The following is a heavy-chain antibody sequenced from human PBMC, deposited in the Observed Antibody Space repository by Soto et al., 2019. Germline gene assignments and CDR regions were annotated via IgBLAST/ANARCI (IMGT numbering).Heavy chain of an antibody. CDR1: GFTFRNYG. V-gene: IGHV3-33*01. J-gene: IGHJ4*02. CDR2: IPDDGSYQ. D-gene: IGHD1-1*01. CDR3: VRADDNADNGLGY. Sequence: QVQLVESGGGVVQPGRSLRLSCAVSGFTFRNYGMHWVRQAPGKGLEWVAVIPDDGSYQYYADSVKGRFTISRDNSKNTVSLPMNTLRAADTAVYYCVRADDNADNGLGYWGQGTMVTVSS.